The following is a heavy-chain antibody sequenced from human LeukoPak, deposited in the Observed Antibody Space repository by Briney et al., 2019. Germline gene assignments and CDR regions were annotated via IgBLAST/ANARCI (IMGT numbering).Heavy chain of an antibody. V-gene: IGHV3-7*01. CDR1: GFSFDTYW. CDR3: ARHPYGVLDY. CDR2: IKQDGSEK. D-gene: IGHD4-17*01. Sequence: GGSLRLSCAVSGFSFDTYWMTWVRQAPGKGLGWVANIKQDGSEKYYVDSVKGRFTISRDNAQNSLYLQMNSLRAEDTAVYYCARHPYGVLDYWGQGTLVTVSS. J-gene: IGHJ4*02.